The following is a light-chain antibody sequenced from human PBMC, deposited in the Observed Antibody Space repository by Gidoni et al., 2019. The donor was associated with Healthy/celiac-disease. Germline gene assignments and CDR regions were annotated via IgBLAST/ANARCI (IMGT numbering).Light chain of an antibody. Sequence: QSALPQPASVSGSPGQSITISCPGTSSDVGGYNYVSWSQQHPGKAPKLMIYDVSNRPSGVSNRFSGSKSGNTASLTISGLQAEDEADYYCSSYTSSSWVFGGGTKLTVL. CDR1: SSDVGGYNY. V-gene: IGLV2-14*03. CDR2: DVS. J-gene: IGLJ3*02. CDR3: SSYTSSSWV.